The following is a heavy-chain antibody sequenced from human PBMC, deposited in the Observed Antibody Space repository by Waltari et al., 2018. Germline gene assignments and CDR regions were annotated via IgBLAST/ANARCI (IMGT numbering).Heavy chain of an antibody. CDR3: ASGNCSSTSCTNWFDP. D-gene: IGHD2-2*03. J-gene: IGHJ5*02. CDR1: GVSISSISYY. V-gene: IGHV4-39*07. CDR2: IYYSVST. Sequence: QVQLQESGPGLVKPSETLSLTCPVSGVSISSISYYWGWLRHPQGKGLEWIGSIYYSVSTYYNPSLKSRVTISVDTSKNQFSLKLSSVTAADTAVYYCASGNCSSTSCTNWFDPWGQGTLVTVSS.